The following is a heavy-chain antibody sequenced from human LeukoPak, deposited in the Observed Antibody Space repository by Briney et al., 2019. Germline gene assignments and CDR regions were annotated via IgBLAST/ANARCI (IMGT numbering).Heavy chain of an antibody. V-gene: IGHV3-7*01. CDR1: GFTFSSYW. D-gene: IGHD3-10*01. Sequence: GGSLRLSCAASGFTFSSYWMSWVRQAPGKGLEWVANIKQDGSEKYYVDSVKGRFTISRDNAKNSLYLQMNSLRAEDTAVYYCARDSWFGEETDAFDIWGQGTMVTVSS. CDR2: IKQDGSEK. J-gene: IGHJ3*02. CDR3: ARDSWFGEETDAFDI.